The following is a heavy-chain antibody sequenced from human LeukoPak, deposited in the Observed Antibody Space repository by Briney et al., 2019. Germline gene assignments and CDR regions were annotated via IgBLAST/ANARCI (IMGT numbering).Heavy chain of an antibody. J-gene: IGHJ4*02. CDR3: ARDADLGYCSSTSCYKGGSY. D-gene: IGHD2-2*02. Sequence: SVKVSCKASGGTFSSYAISWVRQAPGQGLEWMGGIIPIFGTANYAQKFQGRVTITADEPTSTAYMELSSLRSEDTAVYYCARDADLGYCSSTSCYKGGSYWGQGTLVTVSS. CDR2: IIPIFGTA. CDR1: GGTFSSYA. V-gene: IGHV1-69*01.